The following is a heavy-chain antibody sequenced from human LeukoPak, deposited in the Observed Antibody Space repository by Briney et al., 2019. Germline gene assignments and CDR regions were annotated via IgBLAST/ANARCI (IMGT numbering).Heavy chain of an antibody. V-gene: IGHV1-46*01. CDR1: GYTFTSYY. D-gene: IGHD2-21*02. Sequence: GASVKVSCKASGYTFTSYYMHWVRQAPGQGLEWMGIINPSGGSTSYAQKFQGRVTMTRDTSTSTVYMELSSLRSEDTAVYYCARDGLRMVVVTAIPGSSFNDYWGQGTLVTVSS. CDR3: ARDGLRMVVVTAIPGSSFNDY. J-gene: IGHJ4*02. CDR2: INPSGGST.